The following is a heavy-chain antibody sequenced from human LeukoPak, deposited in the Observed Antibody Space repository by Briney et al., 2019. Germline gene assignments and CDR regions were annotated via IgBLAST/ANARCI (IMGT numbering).Heavy chain of an antibody. CDR3: ARHGTTGTNLNWFDP. V-gene: IGHV4-59*01. CDR1: GGSISSYF. J-gene: IGHJ5*02. CDR2: IYYSGST. D-gene: IGHD1-1*01. Sequence: SETLSLTCTVSGGSISSYFRSWIRQPPGKGLEWIGYIYYSGSTNYNPSLKSRVTISVDTSKNQFSLKVSSVTAADTAVYYCARHGTTGTNLNWFDPWGQGTLVTVSS.